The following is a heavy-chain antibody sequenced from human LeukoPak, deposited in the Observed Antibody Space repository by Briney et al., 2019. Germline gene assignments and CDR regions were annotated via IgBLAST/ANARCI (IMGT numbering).Heavy chain of an antibody. CDR2: IYYTGST. Sequence: SETLSLTCTVSGDFISSGSYCLSWLRQHPGKGPEWIGYIYYTGSTDYNPSLKSRVAISVDTSKNQFSLKLSSVTAADTAVYYCARGSKAAPGTFDYWGQGTLVTVSS. J-gene: IGHJ4*02. D-gene: IGHD6-13*01. V-gene: IGHV4-61*01. CDR3: ARGSKAAPGTFDY. CDR1: GDFISSGSYC.